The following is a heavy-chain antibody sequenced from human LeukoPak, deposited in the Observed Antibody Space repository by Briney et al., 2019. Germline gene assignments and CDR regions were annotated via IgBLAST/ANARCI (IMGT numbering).Heavy chain of an antibody. V-gene: IGHV4-59*11. Sequence: SETLSLTCSVSGGSISGHYWTWIRQPPGKGLEWIGYISYIGSTNYNPSLKSRVTISIDTSKNQFSLKLSSVTAADTAVYYCARDLVTVTKVFDIWGQGTMVSVSS. CDR2: ISYIGST. J-gene: IGHJ3*02. CDR1: GGSISGHY. D-gene: IGHD4-17*01. CDR3: ARDLVTVTKVFDI.